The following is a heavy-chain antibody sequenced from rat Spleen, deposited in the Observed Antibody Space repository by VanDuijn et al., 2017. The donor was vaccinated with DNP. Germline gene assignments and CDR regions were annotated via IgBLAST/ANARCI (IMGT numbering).Heavy chain of an antibody. D-gene: IGHD5-1*01. Sequence: EVQLVESGGGLVQPGRSLKLSCAASGFTFSNYDMAWVRQAPTKGLEWVASISYEGSSTYYGDSVKGRFTISRDNAKSTLYLQMNSLRSEDTATYYCARLGDFDYWGQGVMVTVSS. J-gene: IGHJ2*01. CDR2: ISYEGSST. CDR3: ARLGDFDY. CDR1: GFTFSNYD. V-gene: IGHV5-22*01.